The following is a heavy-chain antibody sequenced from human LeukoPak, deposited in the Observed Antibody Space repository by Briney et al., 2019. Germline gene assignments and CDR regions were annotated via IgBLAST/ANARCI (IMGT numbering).Heavy chain of an antibody. CDR3: ARDRVGGTMVRGVIITRGNWFDP. J-gene: IGHJ5*02. CDR2: INPNSGGT. CDR1: GYTFTGYY. V-gene: IGHV1-2*02. D-gene: IGHD3-10*01. Sequence: ASVKVSCKASGYTFTGYYMHWVRQAPEQGLEWMGWINPNSGGTNYAQTFQGRGTMTRDTSISTAYMELSRLRSDDTAVYYCARDRVGGTMVRGVIITRGNWFDPWGQGTLVTVSS.